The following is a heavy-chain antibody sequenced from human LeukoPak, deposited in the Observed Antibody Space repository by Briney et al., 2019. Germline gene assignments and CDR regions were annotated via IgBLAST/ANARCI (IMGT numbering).Heavy chain of an antibody. V-gene: IGHV1-69*04. D-gene: IGHD3-22*01. Sequence: ASVKVSCKASGYTFTSYAISWVRQAPGQGLEWMGRIIPILGIANYAQKFQGRVTITADKSTSTAYMELSSLRSEDTAVYYCARDDPYDRAFDIWGQGTMVTVSS. CDR1: GYTFTSYA. CDR3: ARDDPYDRAFDI. J-gene: IGHJ3*02. CDR2: IIPILGIA.